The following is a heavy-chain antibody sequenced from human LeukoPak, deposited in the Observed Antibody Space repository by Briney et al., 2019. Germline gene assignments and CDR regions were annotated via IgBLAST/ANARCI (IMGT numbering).Heavy chain of an antibody. CDR2: IYPGDSDT. D-gene: IGHD2-2*01. J-gene: IGHJ6*02. CDR1: GYIFTSYW. Sequence: PGESLKISCKGSGYIFTSYWIGWVRQMPGKGLEWMGIIYPGDSDTRYSPSFQGQVTISADKSISTAYLQWSSLKASDTAMYYCASSSMTVVPAATPYNDYYYYGMDVWGQGTTVTVSS. V-gene: IGHV5-51*01. CDR3: ASSSMTVVPAATPYNDYYYYGMDV.